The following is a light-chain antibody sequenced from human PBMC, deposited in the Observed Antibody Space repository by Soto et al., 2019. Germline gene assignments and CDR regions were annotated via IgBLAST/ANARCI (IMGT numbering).Light chain of an antibody. CDR2: CAS. CDR3: QQYGSSHT. CDR1: QSFSSSY. J-gene: IGKJ2*01. Sequence: EIVLTQSPGTLSLSPGERATLSCRASQSFSSSYLAWYQQKPGQAPRLLIYCASSRAPGIPDRFSGSGSGTDFTLTISRLEPEDFAMYYCQQYGSSHTFGQGTQLEIK. V-gene: IGKV3-20*01.